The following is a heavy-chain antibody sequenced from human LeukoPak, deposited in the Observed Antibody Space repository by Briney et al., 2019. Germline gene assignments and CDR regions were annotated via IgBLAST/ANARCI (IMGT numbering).Heavy chain of an antibody. J-gene: IGHJ4*02. CDR1: GYTFTSYD. CDR2: MNPNSGNT. Sequence: GASVKVSCKASGYTFTSYDINWVRQATGQGLEWMGWMNPNSGNTGYAQKFQGRVTMTRDTSISTAYMELSRLKSDDTAVYYCARDLGIVVVVAAIPETTLDYWGQGTLVTVSS. V-gene: IGHV1-8*01. D-gene: IGHD2-15*01. CDR3: ARDLGIVVVVAAIPETTLDY.